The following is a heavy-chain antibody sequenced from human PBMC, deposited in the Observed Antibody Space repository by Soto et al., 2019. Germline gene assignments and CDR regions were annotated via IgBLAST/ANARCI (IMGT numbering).Heavy chain of an antibody. D-gene: IGHD5-18*01. CDR3: ARRRNTAMAY. Sequence: GSLRLSCASSGFTFSSYAMHWVRQAPGKGLEWVAVISYDGSNKYYADSVKGRFTISRDNSKNTLYLQMNSLRAEDTAVYYCARRRNTAMAYWGQGTLVTVSS. J-gene: IGHJ4*02. CDR2: ISYDGSNK. V-gene: IGHV3-30-3*01. CDR1: GFTFSSYA.